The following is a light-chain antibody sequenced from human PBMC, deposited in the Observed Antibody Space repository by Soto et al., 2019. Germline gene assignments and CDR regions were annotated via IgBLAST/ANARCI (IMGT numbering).Light chain of an antibody. V-gene: IGLV2-8*01. CDR1: KSDIGVYDF. Sequence: QSVLTQPPSASGSPGQSVTISCTGTKSDIGVYDFVSWYQHHPGKAPRLIIYEVVQRPSGVPDRFSASKSGTSASLAITGLQAEDEADYYCQSHDTKLDSVVFGGGTKLTVL. J-gene: IGLJ2*01. CDR2: EVV. CDR3: QSHDTKLDSVV.